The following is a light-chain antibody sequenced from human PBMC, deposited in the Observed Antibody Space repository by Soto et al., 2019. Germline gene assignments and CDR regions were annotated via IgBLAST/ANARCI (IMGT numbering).Light chain of an antibody. Sequence: SVLTQPPSVSGAPGQRVTLSCTGSSSKIGAGYDVHWYQQLPGTAPKLLIYGNSNRPSGVPDRFSGSKSGTSASLAITGLQAEDEADYYCQSYDSSLSGFYVFGTGTKVTVL. V-gene: IGLV1-40*01. J-gene: IGLJ1*01. CDR3: QSYDSSLSGFYV. CDR1: SSKIGAGYD. CDR2: GNS.